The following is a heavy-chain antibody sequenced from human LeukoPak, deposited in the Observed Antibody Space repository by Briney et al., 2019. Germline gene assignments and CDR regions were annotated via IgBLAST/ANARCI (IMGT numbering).Heavy chain of an antibody. CDR2: IYHSGST. D-gene: IGHD4-17*01. CDR3: SATVTTGGYYFDY. J-gene: IGHJ4*02. V-gene: IGHV4-4*02. CDR1: GGSISSSNW. Sequence: PSGTLSLTSAVSGGSISSSNWWSWVRQPPGKGLEWIGEIYHSGSTNYNPSLKSRVTISVDKSKNQFSLKLSSVTAADTAVYYCSATVTTGGYYFDYWGQGTLVTVSS.